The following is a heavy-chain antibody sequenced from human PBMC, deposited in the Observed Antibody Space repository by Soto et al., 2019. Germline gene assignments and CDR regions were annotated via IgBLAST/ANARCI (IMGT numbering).Heavy chain of an antibody. J-gene: IGHJ4*02. D-gene: IGHD1-1*01. V-gene: IGHV3-30-3*01. CDR1: GFTFSSYA. CDR3: ARDTGNDGSLDY. Sequence: PGGSLRLSCAASGFTFSSYAMHWVRQAPGKGLEWVPVISYDGSNKYYADSVKGRFTISRDNSKNTLYLQMNSLRAEDTAVYYCARDTGNDGSLDYWGQGTLVTVS. CDR2: ISYDGSNK.